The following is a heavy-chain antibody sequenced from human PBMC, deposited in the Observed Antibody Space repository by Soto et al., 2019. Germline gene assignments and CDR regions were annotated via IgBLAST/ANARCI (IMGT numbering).Heavy chain of an antibody. Sequence: SETLSLTCTVSGVPISSYYWSWIRQPPGKGLEWIGYIYYTGSTIYNRALRSRATISMDTSKNQFSLRLSSVTAADTAVYYCARHSSVAGGSGAFDIWGQGTMVTV. CDR1: GVPISSYY. CDR2: IYYTGST. D-gene: IGHD3-16*01. J-gene: IGHJ3*02. V-gene: IGHV4-59*08. CDR3: ARHSSVAGGSGAFDI.